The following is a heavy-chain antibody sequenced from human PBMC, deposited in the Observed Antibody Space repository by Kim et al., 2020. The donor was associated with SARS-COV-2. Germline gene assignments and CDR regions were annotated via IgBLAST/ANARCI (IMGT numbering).Heavy chain of an antibody. D-gene: IGHD2-15*01. CDR3: AGGARGVY. Sequence: GGSLRLSCAASGFTFSRFSMTWVRQAPGKGLEWVANIKQDGSERNYVDSVKGRFTISRDNAQNSLYLQMNSLRAEDTAVYYCAGGARGVYWGQGTLVTVSS. V-gene: IGHV3-7*01. CDR1: GFTFSRFS. CDR2: IKQDGSER. J-gene: IGHJ4*02.